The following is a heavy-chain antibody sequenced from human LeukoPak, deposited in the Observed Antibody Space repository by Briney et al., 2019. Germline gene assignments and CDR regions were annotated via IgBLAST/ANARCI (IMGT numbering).Heavy chain of an antibody. D-gene: IGHD3-10*01. CDR1: GFTFSSYG. Sequence: PGGSLRLSCAASGFTFSSYGMHWVRQAPGKGLEWVAFIRYDGSNKYYADSVKGRFTISRDNSKNTLYLQMNSLRAEDTAVYYGSGSYSNYYYMDVWGKGTTVTISS. V-gene: IGHV3-30*02. J-gene: IGHJ6*03. CDR2: IRYDGSNK. CDR3: SGSYSNYYYMDV.